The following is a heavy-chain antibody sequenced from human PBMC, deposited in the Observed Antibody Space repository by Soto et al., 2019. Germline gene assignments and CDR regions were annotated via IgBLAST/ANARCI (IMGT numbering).Heavy chain of an antibody. D-gene: IGHD2-21*02. J-gene: IGHJ4*02. CDR1: GYSFTSHY. CDR3: ARSIVVVTALDY. CDR2: IYPGGVNV. Sequence: SVKVSCKAIGYSFTSHYMHWVRQAPGQGLEWMGTIYPGGVNVAYAQKFEGRVTMTKDTSTSTVYMELSSLRSEDTAVYYCARSIVVVTALDYWGQGTLVTVSS. V-gene: IGHV1-46*01.